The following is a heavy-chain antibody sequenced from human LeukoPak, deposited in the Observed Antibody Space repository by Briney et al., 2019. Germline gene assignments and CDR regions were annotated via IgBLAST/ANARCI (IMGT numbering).Heavy chain of an antibody. CDR1: GGSLSSYY. CDR3: ASDNPPEAFDI. V-gene: IGHV4-59*01. J-gene: IGHJ3*02. CDR2: IYYSGST. D-gene: IGHD1-14*01. Sequence: PSETLSLTCTVSGGSLSSYYWSWIPQPPGKGLEWIGYIYYSGSTNYNPSLKSRVTISVDTSKNQFSLKLSSVTAADTAVYYCASDNPPEAFDIWGQGTRVTVSS.